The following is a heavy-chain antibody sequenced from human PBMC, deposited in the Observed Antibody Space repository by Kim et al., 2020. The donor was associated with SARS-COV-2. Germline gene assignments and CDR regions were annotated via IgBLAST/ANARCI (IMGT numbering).Heavy chain of an antibody. CDR1: GFTFSSYS. V-gene: IGHV3-21*01. D-gene: IGHD3-10*01. CDR2: ISSSSSYI. Sequence: GGSLRLSCAASGFTFSSYSMNWVRQAPGKGLEWVSSISSSSSYIYYADSVKGRFTISRDNAKNSLYLQMNSLRAEDTAVYYCASSITMVPFDPWGQGTLVTVSS. CDR3: ASSITMVPFDP. J-gene: IGHJ5*02.